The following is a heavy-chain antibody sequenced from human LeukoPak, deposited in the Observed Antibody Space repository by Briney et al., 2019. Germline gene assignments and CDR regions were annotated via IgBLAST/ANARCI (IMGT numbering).Heavy chain of an antibody. CDR1: GGSISSSSYY. J-gene: IGHJ1*01. CDR2: IYYSGST. V-gene: IGHV4-39*07. D-gene: IGHD2-21*02. Sequence: SETLSLTCTVSGGSISSSSYYWGWIRQPPGKGLEWIGSIYYSGSTYYNPSLKSRVTISVDTSKNQFSLKLRSVTAADTAVYYCASEVVTSIEHFQHWGQGTLVTVSS. CDR3: ASEVVTSIEHFQH.